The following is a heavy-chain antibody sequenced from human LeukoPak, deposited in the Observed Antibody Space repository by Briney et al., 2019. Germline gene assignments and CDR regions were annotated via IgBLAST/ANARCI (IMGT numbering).Heavy chain of an antibody. CDR1: GVSMSSYY. Sequence: SETLSLTCTASGVSMSSYYWSWIRQPPGKGLEWIAYMHNNGNSNYNPSLKSRVTISVDTSKNQFSLKLSSVTAADTAVYYCARSSYYYDSSGTFDYWGQETLVTVSS. J-gene: IGHJ4*02. CDR2: MHNNGNS. D-gene: IGHD3-22*01. CDR3: ARSSYYYDSSGTFDY. V-gene: IGHV4-59*01.